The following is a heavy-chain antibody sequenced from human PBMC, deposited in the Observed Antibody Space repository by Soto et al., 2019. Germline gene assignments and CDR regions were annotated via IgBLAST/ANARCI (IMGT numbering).Heavy chain of an antibody. J-gene: IGHJ4*02. CDR3: AKEDPGGRYSLDY. Sequence: GGSLRLSCEASGFTFSGYGMHWVRKAPGKGLEWVAVISYYGTNEYYEDSVKGRFPISRDNSKNTLYLQMNSQRIEDTAVNFCAKEDPGGRYSLDYWGQGSKVTVSS. D-gene: IGHD1-26*01. V-gene: IGHV3-30*18. CDR1: GFTFSGYG. CDR2: ISYYGTNE.